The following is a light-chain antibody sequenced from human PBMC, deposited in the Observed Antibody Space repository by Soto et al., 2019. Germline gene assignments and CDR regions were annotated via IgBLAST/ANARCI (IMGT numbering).Light chain of an antibody. J-gene: IGKJ1*01. CDR2: DAS. V-gene: IGKV1-5*01. Sequence: DIHMTHSPSTLSASVGDRVTITCRASQSISSWLAWYQQKPGKAPKVLIYDASSLKSGVPSRFSGSGSGTEFTLTISSLQPDDLATYYCQQYHRYSRTFGQGTKLDIK. CDR1: QSISSW. CDR3: QQYHRYSRT.